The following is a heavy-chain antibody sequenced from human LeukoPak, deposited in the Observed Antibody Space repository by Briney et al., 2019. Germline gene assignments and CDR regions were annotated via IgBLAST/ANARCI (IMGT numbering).Heavy chain of an antibody. Sequence: SETLSLTCTVSGGSISSGGYYWSWIRQHPGKGLEWIGYIYYSGSTYYNPSLRSRVTISVDTSKNQFSLKLSSVTAADTAVYYCARSDIAATNGPNYFDYWGQGTLVTVSS. CDR3: ARSDIAATNGPNYFDY. CDR1: GGSISSGGYY. V-gene: IGHV4-31*03. D-gene: IGHD5-12*01. J-gene: IGHJ4*02. CDR2: IYYSGST.